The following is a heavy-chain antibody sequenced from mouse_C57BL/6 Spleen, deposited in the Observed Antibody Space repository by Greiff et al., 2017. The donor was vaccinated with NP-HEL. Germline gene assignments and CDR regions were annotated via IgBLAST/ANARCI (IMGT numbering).Heavy chain of an antibody. CDR3: AIRYYYAMDY. CDR2: IDPSDSET. V-gene: IGHV1-52*01. CDR1: GYTFTSYW. J-gene: IGHJ4*01. Sequence: VKLQQPGAELVRPGSSVKLSCKASGYTFTSYWMHWVKQRPIQGLEWIGNIDPSDSETHYNQKFKDKATLTVDKSSSTAYMQLSSLTSEDSAVYYCAIRYYYAMDYWGQGTSVTVSS.